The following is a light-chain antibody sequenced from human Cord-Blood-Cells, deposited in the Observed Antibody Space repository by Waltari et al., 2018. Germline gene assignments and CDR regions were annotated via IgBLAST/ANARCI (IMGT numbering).Light chain of an antibody. J-gene: IGLJ2*01. CDR2: GNS. CDR3: QSYDSSLSGSV. Sequence: QSVLTQPPSVSGAPGQRVTISCTGSSSNIGAGYDVHWYQQLPGTAPKLLICGNSNRASGGPGRFSGSRSGTSASLAITGLQAEDEADYCCQSYDSSLSGSVFGGGTKLTVL. V-gene: IGLV1-40*01. CDR1: SSNIGAGYD.